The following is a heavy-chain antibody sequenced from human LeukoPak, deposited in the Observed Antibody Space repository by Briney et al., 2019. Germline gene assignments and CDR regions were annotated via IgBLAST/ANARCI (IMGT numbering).Heavy chain of an antibody. CDR2: ISAHNGNT. D-gene: IGHD1-26*01. CDR1: GYTFTRYG. J-gene: IGHJ5*02. CDR3: AREQGAIPWCDP. Sequence: ASVKVSCRASGYTFTRYGISWVRQAPGQGLEWMGWISAHNGNTNYAQKFQGRVTMTRDTSISTAYMELSRLRSDDTAVYYRAREQGAIPWCDPWGQGTLVTVSS. V-gene: IGHV1-18*04.